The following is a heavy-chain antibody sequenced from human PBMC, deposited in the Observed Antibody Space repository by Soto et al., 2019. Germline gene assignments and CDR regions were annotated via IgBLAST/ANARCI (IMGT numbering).Heavy chain of an antibody. V-gene: IGHV1-69*01. CDR3: AREDCSGGSCYDGYYYYYYGMDV. J-gene: IGHJ6*02. CDR1: GGTFSSYA. Sequence: QVQLVQSGAEVQKPGSSVKVSCKASGGTFSSYAISWVRQAPGQGLEWMGGIIPIFGTANYAQKFQGRVTITADESTSTAYMELSSLRSEDTAVYYCAREDCSGGSCYDGYYYYYYGMDVWGQGTTVTVSS. CDR2: IIPIFGTA. D-gene: IGHD2-15*01.